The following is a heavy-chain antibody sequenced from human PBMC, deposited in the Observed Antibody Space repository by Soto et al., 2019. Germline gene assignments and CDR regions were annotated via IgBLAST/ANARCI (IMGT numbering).Heavy chain of an antibody. Sequence: QVQLVQSGAEVKKPGASVMLSCKASGYTFNKHAIMWVRQAREQGLEWMGWISAHNGNTNSAPKFQGRLTMTTDTSTSTAYMELRSLRSDDTAVYYCAKVLSGTYFDDSDYWGQGTLVTVSS. CDR3: AKVLSGTYFDDSDY. J-gene: IGHJ4*02. D-gene: IGHD1-26*01. CDR1: GYTFNKHA. CDR2: ISAHNGNT. V-gene: IGHV1-18*01.